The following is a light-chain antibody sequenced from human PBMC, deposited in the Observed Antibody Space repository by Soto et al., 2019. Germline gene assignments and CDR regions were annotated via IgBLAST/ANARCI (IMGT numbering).Light chain of an antibody. CDR1: SSDVGGYNY. Sequence: QSVLTQPASVSGSPGQSITISCTGTSSDVGGYNYVSWYQQHPGKAPKLMIYDVSNRPSGVSNRFSGSKSGNKASLTISGLQAEDEADYYCSSYTSSSTPDVFGTGTKLTVL. J-gene: IGLJ1*01. V-gene: IGLV2-14*01. CDR3: SSYTSSSTPDV. CDR2: DVS.